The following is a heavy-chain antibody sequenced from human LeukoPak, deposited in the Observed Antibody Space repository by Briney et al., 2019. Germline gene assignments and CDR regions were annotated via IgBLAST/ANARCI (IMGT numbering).Heavy chain of an antibody. CDR1: GFTFSSYG. V-gene: IGHV3-33*01. CDR2: IWYDGSNK. CDR3: AREGRDGYNPFDY. J-gene: IGHJ4*02. Sequence: PGGSLRLSCAASGFTFSSYGMHWVRQAPGKGLEWVAVIWYDGSNKYYADSVKGRFTISRDNSKNTLYLQMNSLRAEDTAVYYCAREGRDGYNPFDYRGQGTLVTVSS. D-gene: IGHD5-24*01.